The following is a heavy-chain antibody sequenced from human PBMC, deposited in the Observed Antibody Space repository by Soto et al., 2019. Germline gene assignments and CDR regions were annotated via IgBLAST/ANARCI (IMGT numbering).Heavy chain of an antibody. Sequence: VQLMESGGGLVQPGGSLRLSCAACGLTFTNYYMDWVRQAPGKGLEWVARIRTEAKSYSTEYAASVNGRFTVSRDDSKTSLFLQMNTLQTEDTAVYYCASADADPTGHWYFDLWGRGTLVTVSS. V-gene: IGHV3-72*01. J-gene: IGHJ2*01. CDR3: ASADADPTGHWYFDL. D-gene: IGHD3-9*01. CDR1: GLTFTNYY. CDR2: IRTEAKSYST.